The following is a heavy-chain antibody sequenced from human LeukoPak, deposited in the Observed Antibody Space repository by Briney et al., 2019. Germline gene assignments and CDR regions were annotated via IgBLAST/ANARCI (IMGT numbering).Heavy chain of an antibody. CDR1: GFTFTSYA. D-gene: IGHD1-26*01. CDR3: AKDQVGVHYN. CDR2: ISGSGHNT. V-gene: IGHV3-23*01. J-gene: IGHJ4*02. Sequence: GGSLRLSCAASGFTFTSYAMSWVRQAPGKGLEWVSAISGSGHNTYYADSVKGRFTISRDNSQNTLYLQMNSPRAEDTAVYYCAKDQVGVHYNWGQGTLVTVSS.